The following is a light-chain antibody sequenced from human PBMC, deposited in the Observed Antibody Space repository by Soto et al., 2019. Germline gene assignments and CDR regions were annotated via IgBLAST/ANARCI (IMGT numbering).Light chain of an antibody. J-gene: IGKJ1*01. CDR3: QQYNNWPRWT. V-gene: IGKV3-15*01. CDR1: HSVSSD. Sequence: EIGMTQSPATLSVSPGERATLSCRASHSVSSDLAWFQQKPGQAPRLLIYGASTRATGIPARFSGSGSGTEFTLTISSLQSEDFAVYYCQQYNNWPRWTFGQGTKVDIK. CDR2: GAS.